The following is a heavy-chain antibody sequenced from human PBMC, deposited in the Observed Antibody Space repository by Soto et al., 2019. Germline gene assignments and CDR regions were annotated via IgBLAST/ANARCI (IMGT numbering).Heavy chain of an antibody. CDR1: GGSVNSDSYY. J-gene: IGHJ4*02. D-gene: IGHD6-19*01. Sequence: SETLSLTCTVSGGSVNSDSYYWSWIRQPPGKGLEWIGYIYYSGSTNYNPSLKSRVTISVDTSKNQFSLKLSSVTAADTAVYFCAQTTGWPGFDFWSPGTLVTVS. V-gene: IGHV4-61*01. CDR2: IYYSGST. CDR3: AQTTGWPGFDF.